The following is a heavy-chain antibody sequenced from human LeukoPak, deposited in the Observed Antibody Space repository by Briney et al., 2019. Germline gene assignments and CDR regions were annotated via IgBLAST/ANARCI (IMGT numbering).Heavy chain of an antibody. Sequence: PSETLSLTCTVSGGSISSYYWSWIRQPAGKGLEWIGRIYTSGSTNYNPSLKSRVTMSVDTSKNQFSLKLSSVTAADTAVYCCARGLSCSGDSCYSGWFDPWGQGTLVTVSS. CDR3: ARGLSCSGDSCYSGWFDP. CDR2: IYTSGST. D-gene: IGHD2-15*01. CDR1: GGSISSYY. V-gene: IGHV4-4*07. J-gene: IGHJ5*02.